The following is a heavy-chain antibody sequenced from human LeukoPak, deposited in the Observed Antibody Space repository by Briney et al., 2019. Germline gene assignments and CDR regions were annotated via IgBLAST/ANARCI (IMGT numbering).Heavy chain of an antibody. J-gene: IGHJ4*02. Sequence: PGGSLRLSSAASGFTFSGYSMNWVRPAPGKGLEWVSSISSSSSYIYYADSVKGRVTISRDNAKNSLYLQMNSLRAENTAVYYCARYELWFGDSGGIDYWGQGTLVTVSS. CDR3: ARYELWFGDSGGIDY. D-gene: IGHD3-10*01. CDR1: GFTFSGYS. V-gene: IGHV3-21*01. CDR2: ISSSSSYI.